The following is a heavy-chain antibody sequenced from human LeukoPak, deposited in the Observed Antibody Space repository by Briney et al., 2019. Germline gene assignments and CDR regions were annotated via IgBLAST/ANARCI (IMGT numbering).Heavy chain of an antibody. V-gene: IGHV3-64D*09. D-gene: IGHD6-19*01. CDR2: ISSNGGST. J-gene: IGHJ4*02. CDR1: GFTFSSYA. Sequence: GGSLRLSCSASGFTFSSYALHWVRQAPGKGLESVSAISSNGGSTSYADSVKGRFTISRDNSKNTLYLQMSSLRAEDTAVYYCVKDWGRGWYRFDCWGQGTLVTVSS. CDR3: VKDWGRGWYRFDC.